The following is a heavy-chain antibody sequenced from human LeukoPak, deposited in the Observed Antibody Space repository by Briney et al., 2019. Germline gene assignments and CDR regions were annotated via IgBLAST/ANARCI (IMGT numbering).Heavy chain of an antibody. CDR3: ARDVVPPATFQGFDP. CDR2: IIPIFGTA. V-gene: IGHV1-69*13. J-gene: IGHJ5*02. D-gene: IGHD2-2*01. Sequence: SVKVSCKASGGTFSSYAISWVRQAPGQGLEWMGGIIPIFGTANYAQKFQGRVTITADESTSTAYMELSSLRSEDTAVYYCARDVVPPATFQGFDPWGQGTLVTVSS. CDR1: GGTFSSYA.